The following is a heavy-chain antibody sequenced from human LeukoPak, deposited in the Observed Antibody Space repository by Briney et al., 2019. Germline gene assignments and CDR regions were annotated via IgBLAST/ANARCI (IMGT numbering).Heavy chain of an antibody. J-gene: IGHJ4*02. CDR2: IIPIFGTA. V-gene: IGHV1-69*13. Sequence: ASVEVSCKASGGTFSSYAISWVRQAPGQGLEWMGGIIPIFGTANYAQKFQGRVTITADESTSTAYMELSSLRSEDTAVYYCARAPRPKWFGELFAGYFDYWGQGTLVTVSP. CDR1: GGTFSSYA. CDR3: ARAPRPKWFGELFAGYFDY. D-gene: IGHD3-10*01.